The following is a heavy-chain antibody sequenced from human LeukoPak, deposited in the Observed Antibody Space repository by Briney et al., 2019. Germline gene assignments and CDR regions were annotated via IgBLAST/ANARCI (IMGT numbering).Heavy chain of an antibody. CDR3: TTDNPHFDY. J-gene: IGHJ4*02. CDR1: GVTFSSAW. V-gene: IGHV3-15*01. CDR2: IKSKTDGGTA. Sequence: TAGGSLRLSCAASGVTFSSAWLTWDRQAPGKGLEWVGRIKSKTDGGTADYTAPVKGRFTISRDDSKNTLYLQMNSLKTEDTGVYYCTTDNPHFDYWGQGTLVTVSS.